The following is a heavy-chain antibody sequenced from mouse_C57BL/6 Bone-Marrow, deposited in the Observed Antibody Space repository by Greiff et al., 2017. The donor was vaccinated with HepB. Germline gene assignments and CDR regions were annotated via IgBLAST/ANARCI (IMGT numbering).Heavy chain of an antibody. CDR1: GYTFTSYW. CDR2: IDPSDSET. Sequence: QVQLQQPGAELVRPGSSVKLSCKASGYTFTSYWMHWVKQRPIQGLEWIGNIDPSDSETNYNQKFKDKATLTVDKSSSTAYMQLSSLTSEDSAVYYGATPITTVVASWYAMDYWGQGTSVTVSS. V-gene: IGHV1-52*01. D-gene: IGHD1-1*01. J-gene: IGHJ4*01. CDR3: ATPITTVVASWYAMDY.